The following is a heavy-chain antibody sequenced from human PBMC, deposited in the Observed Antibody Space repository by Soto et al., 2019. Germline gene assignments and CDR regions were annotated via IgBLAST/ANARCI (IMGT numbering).Heavy chain of an antibody. Sequence: PGGSLRLSCAASGFTFSSYAMSWVRQAPGKGLEWVSAISGSGGSTYYADSVKGRFTISRDNSKNTLYLQMNSLRAEDTAVYYSAKAYGDSSQGYSSYGMDVWGQGTTVTVSS. J-gene: IGHJ6*02. V-gene: IGHV3-23*01. CDR1: GFTFSSYA. D-gene: IGHD4-17*01. CDR3: AKAYGDSSQGYSSYGMDV. CDR2: ISGSGGST.